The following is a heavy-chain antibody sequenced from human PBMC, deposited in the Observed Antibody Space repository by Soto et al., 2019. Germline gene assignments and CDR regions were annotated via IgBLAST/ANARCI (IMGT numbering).Heavy chain of an antibody. J-gene: IGHJ6*02. D-gene: IGHD3-22*01. V-gene: IGHV1-69*01. CDR1: GGTFSSYA. CDR3: ARGKTDYYDGNYYGMDV. Sequence: QVQLVQSGAEVKKPGSSVKVSCKASGGTFSSYAISWVQQAPGQGLEWMGGIIPIFGTANYAQKFQGRVTITADESTSTAYMELSSLRSEDTAVYYCARGKTDYYDGNYYGMDVWGQGTTVTVSS. CDR2: IIPIFGTA.